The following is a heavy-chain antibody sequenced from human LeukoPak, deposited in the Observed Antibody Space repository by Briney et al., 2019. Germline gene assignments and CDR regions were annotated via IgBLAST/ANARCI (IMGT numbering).Heavy chain of an antibody. Sequence: PSETLSLTCTVSGGSISSYYWSWIRQPSGKGLEWIGYIYYSGSTNYNPSLKSRVTISVDTSKNQFSLKLSSVTAADTAVYYCAGIVAGTFDIWGQGTMVTVSS. V-gene: IGHV4-59*01. J-gene: IGHJ3*02. D-gene: IGHD3-22*01. CDR3: AGIVAGTFDI. CDR2: IYYSGST. CDR1: GGSISSYY.